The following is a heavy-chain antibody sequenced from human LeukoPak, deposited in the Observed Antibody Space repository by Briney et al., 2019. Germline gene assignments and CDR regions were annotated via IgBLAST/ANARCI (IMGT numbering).Heavy chain of an antibody. V-gene: IGHV3-15*01. J-gene: IGHJ4*02. Sequence: GGSLRLSCAASGFTFSNAWMSWVRQAPGKGLEWVGRIKSKTDGGTTDFAAPVKGGFTISRDDSKNTLYLQMNSLKSEDTAVYYCTTESGYEGLFDYWGQGTLVTVSS. CDR2: IKSKTDGGTT. D-gene: IGHD5-12*01. CDR3: TTESGYEGLFDY. CDR1: GFTFSNAW.